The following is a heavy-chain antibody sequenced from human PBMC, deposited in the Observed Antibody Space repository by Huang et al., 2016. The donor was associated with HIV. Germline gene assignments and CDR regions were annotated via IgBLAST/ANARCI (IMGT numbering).Heavy chain of an antibody. J-gene: IGHJ6*03. Sequence: EVQLVESGGGLVQPGGSLRLSCAASGFTFSRYWMSWVRQAPGKGLEWVANIKQEGGEKYYVDSVKGRFTISRDNAKNSLYLQMNSLRAEDTSVYYCARDEWELLRGRYCNYMDVWGKGTTVTVSS. CDR3: ARDEWELLRGRYCNYMDV. CDR2: IKQEGGEK. V-gene: IGHV3-7*01. CDR1: GFTFSRYW. D-gene: IGHD1-26*01.